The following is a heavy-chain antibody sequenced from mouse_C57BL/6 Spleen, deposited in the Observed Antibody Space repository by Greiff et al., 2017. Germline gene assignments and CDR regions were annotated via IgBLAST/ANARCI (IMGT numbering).Heavy chain of an antibody. D-gene: IGHD1-1*01. J-gene: IGHJ3*01. CDR3: ASYYYGSSYGWFAY. V-gene: IGHV1-7*01. Sequence: QVHVKQSGAELAKPGASVKLSCKASGYTFTSYWMHWVKQRPGQGLEWIGYINPSSGYTKYNQKFKDKATLTADKCSSKAYMQLSSLTYEDSAVYYCASYYYGSSYGWFAYWGQGALVTVSA. CDR1: GYTFTSYW. CDR2: INPSSGYT.